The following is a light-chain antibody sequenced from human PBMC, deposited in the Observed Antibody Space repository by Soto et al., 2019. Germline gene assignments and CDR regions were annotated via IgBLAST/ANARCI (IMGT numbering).Light chain of an antibody. CDR3: TSYTSSSTPYV. CDR2: QVS. J-gene: IGLJ1*01. Sequence: QSALTQPASVSGSPGQSITISCTGTSSDVGTYNYVSWFQQHPGKAPKLVIYQVSHRPSGVSNRFSGSKSGNTASLTISGLQAEDEADYYCTSYTSSSTPYVFGTGTKLTVL. CDR1: SSDVGTYNY. V-gene: IGLV2-14*01.